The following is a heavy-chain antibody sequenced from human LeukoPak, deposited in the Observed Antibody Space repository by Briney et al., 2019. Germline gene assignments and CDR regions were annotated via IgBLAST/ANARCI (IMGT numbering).Heavy chain of an antibody. CDR1: GGSISSYY. Sequence: ETLSLTCTVSGGSISSYYWSWVRQAPGKGLEWVSAISGSGGSTYYADSVKGRFTISRDNSKNTLYLQMNSLRAEDTAVYYCAKAYYYDSSGYSQYYYYGMDVWGQGTTVTVSS. CDR2: ISGSGGST. CDR3: AKAYYYDSSGYSQYYYYGMDV. J-gene: IGHJ6*02. D-gene: IGHD3-22*01. V-gene: IGHV3-23*01.